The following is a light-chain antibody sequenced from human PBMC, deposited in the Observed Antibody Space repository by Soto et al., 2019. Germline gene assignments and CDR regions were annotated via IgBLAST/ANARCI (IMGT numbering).Light chain of an antibody. CDR1: SSDVGGYNY. Sequence: QSALTQPASVSGSPGQSITISCSGTSSDVGGYNYVSWYQQHPGKAPKLMIYEVNNRPSGVSNRFSGSKSGNTASLTISGLQAEDEADYYCSSHTSSSTVVFGGGTKLTVL. CDR2: EVN. V-gene: IGLV2-14*01. J-gene: IGLJ2*01. CDR3: SSHTSSSTVV.